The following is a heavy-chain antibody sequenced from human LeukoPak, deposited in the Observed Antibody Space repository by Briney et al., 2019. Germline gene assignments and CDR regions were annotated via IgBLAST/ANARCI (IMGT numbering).Heavy chain of an antibody. J-gene: IGHJ4*02. V-gene: IGHV4-34*01. CDR3: ARRARGYCSSTSCYPFDY. CDR2: INHSGST. D-gene: IGHD2-2*01. CDR1: GGSFSGYY. Sequence: SETLSLTCAVYGGSFSGYYWSWIRQPPGKGLEWIGEINHSGSTNYNPSLKSRVTISVDTSKNQFSLKLSSVTAADTAVYYCARRARGYCSSTSCYPFDYWGQGTLVIVSS.